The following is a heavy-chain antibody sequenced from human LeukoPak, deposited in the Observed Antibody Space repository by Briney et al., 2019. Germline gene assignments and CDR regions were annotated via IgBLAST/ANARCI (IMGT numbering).Heavy chain of an antibody. CDR2: IIPIFGTA. Sequence: GSSVKVSCKASGGTFSSYAISWVRQAPGQGLEWMGGIIPIFGTANYAQKFQGRVTITTDESTSTAYMELSSLRSEDTAVYYCARDRRSITIIVQHDAFDIWGQGTMVTVSS. J-gene: IGHJ3*02. CDR3: ARDRRSITIIVQHDAFDI. V-gene: IGHV1-69*05. D-gene: IGHD3-22*01. CDR1: GGTFSSYA.